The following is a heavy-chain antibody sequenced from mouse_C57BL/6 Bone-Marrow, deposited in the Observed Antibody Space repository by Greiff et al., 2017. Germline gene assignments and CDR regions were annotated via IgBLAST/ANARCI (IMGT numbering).Heavy chain of an antibody. CDR3: ARGSKIYYFYFDY. V-gene: IGHV1-85*01. CDR2: IYPRDGST. Sequence: VQRVESGPELVKPGASVKLSCKASGYTFTSYDINWVKQRPGQGLEWIGWIYPRDGSTKYNEKFKGKATLTVDTSSSTAYMELHSLTSEDSAVYFCARGSKIYYFYFDYWGQGTTLTVSS. CDR1: GYTFTSYD. D-gene: IGHD1-1*01. J-gene: IGHJ2*01.